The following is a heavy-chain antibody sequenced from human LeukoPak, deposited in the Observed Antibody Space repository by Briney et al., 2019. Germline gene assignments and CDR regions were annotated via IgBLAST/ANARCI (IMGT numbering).Heavy chain of an antibody. V-gene: IGHV4-39*01. CDR1: GVSISGVGYY. Sequence: SETLSLTCTVSGVSISGVGYYWGWIRQPPGKGLEWIGSISYGGSTYYNPSHKSRVFIYVDMSKNQVSLKLSSVTAADTALYYCAGYYYDSSGYFGCGQGTLVTVSS. J-gene: IGHJ4*02. CDR3: AGYYYDSSGYFG. CDR2: ISYGGST. D-gene: IGHD3-22*01.